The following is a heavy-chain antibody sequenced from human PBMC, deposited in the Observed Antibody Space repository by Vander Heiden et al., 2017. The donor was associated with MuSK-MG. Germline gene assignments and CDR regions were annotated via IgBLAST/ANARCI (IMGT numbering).Heavy chain of an antibody. CDR3: AKDQTRFSGWYGGPFDY. Sequence: EVQLLESGGGLVQPGGSLRLSCAASGFTFSSYAMSWVRQAPGKGLEWVSAISGSGGSTYYADSVKGRFTISRDNSKNTLYLQMNSLRAEDTAVYYCAKDQTRFSGWYGGPFDYWGQGTLVTVSS. D-gene: IGHD6-19*01. CDR2: ISGSGGST. CDR1: GFTFSSYA. J-gene: IGHJ4*02. V-gene: IGHV3-23*01.